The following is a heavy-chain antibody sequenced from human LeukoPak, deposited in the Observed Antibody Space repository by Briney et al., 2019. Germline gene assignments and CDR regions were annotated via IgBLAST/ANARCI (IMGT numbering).Heavy chain of an antibody. CDR3: ARGVSFRWFLKTGWFDP. CDR1: GGSISSSNW. Sequence: PSEALSLTCAVSGGSISSSNWWSWVRQPPGKGLEWIGEIYHSGSTNYNPSLKSRVTISVDKSKNQFSLKLSSVTAADTAVYYCARGVSFRWFLKTGWFDPWGQGTLVTVSS. D-gene: IGHD2-15*01. V-gene: IGHV4-4*02. CDR2: IYHSGST. J-gene: IGHJ5*02.